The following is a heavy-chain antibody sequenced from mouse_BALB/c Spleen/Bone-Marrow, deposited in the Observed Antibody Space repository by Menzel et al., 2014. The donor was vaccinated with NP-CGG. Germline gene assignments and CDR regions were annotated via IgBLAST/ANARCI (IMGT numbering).Heavy chain of an antibody. Sequence: EVKLVESGAELVKPGASVKLSCTASGFNIKDTYMHWVKQRPEQGLEWIGRIDPANGNTKYDPKFQGKATITADTSSNTAYLQLSSLTSEDTAVYCCASYYYGSSSFAYWGQGTLVTVSA. J-gene: IGHJ3*01. CDR3: ASYYYGSSSFAY. D-gene: IGHD1-1*01. CDR2: IDPANGNT. V-gene: IGHV14-3*02. CDR1: GFNIKDTY.